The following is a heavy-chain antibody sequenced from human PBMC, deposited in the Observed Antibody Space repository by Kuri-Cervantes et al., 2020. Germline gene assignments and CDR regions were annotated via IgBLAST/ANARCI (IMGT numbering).Heavy chain of an antibody. CDR2: VSWNSDTI. D-gene: IGHD3-3*01. CDR3: ARDRGITTFGDFDMDV. CDR1: GFSFDDYA. Sequence: SLKISCTASGFSFDDYAMHWVRQTPGKGLGLVPGVSWNSDTIRYADSVQGRFTITRDNAKNSLYLQMNSLTAEDTAIYYCARDRGITTFGDFDMDVWGKGTTVTVSS. J-gene: IGHJ6*03. V-gene: IGHV3-9*01.